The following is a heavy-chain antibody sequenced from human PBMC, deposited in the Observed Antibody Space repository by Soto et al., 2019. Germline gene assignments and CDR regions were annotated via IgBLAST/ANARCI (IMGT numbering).Heavy chain of an antibody. Sequence: ASVKVSCKASGYTFTSYYMHWVRQATGQGLEWMGIINPSGGSTSYAQKFQGRVTMTADKSTSTAYMELSSLRSEDTAIYYCASSYGSGYRAFDYWGQGALVTVSS. D-gene: IGHD3-10*01. V-gene: IGHV1-46*01. CDR2: INPSGGST. CDR3: ASSYGSGYRAFDY. CDR1: GYTFTSYY. J-gene: IGHJ4*02.